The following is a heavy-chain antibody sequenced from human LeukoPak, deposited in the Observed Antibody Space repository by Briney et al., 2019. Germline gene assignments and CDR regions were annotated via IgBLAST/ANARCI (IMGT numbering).Heavy chain of an antibody. J-gene: IGHJ5*02. D-gene: IGHD3-10*01. Sequence: ASVKVSCKASGYTFTAYYIHWVRQAPGQGLEWMGWINPNSGDTNYAQKFQGWVTMTRVTSITTAYMELSRLTSDDTAVYHCVRGGYYGSGSRWFDPWGQGTLVTVSS. V-gene: IGHV1-2*04. CDR2: INPNSGDT. CDR1: GYTFTAYY. CDR3: VRGGYYGSGSRWFDP.